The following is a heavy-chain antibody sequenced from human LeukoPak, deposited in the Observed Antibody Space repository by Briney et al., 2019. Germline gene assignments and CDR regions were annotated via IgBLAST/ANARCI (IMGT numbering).Heavy chain of an antibody. J-gene: IGHJ6*03. CDR1: GGSFSGYY. V-gene: IGHV4-34*01. D-gene: IGHD4-23*01. Sequence: SETLSLTCAVYGGSFSGYYWSWIRQPPGKGLEWIGEINHSGSTNYNPSLKSRVTISVDTSKNQFSLKLSSVTAADTAVYYCARHTYGGNPNYYYYYMDVWGKGTTVTISS. CDR2: INHSGST. CDR3: ARHTYGGNPNYYYYYMDV.